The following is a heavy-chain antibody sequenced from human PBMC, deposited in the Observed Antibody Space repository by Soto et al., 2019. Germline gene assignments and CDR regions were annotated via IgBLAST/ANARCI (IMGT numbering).Heavy chain of an antibody. CDR3: ARDRALGNHYYDSSGYYLPFDY. J-gene: IGHJ4*02. Sequence: QVQLVQSGAEVKKPGASVKVSCKASGYTFTSYGISWVRQAPGQGLEWMGWISAYNGNTNYAQKLQGRVTMTTDTSTSTAYMELRSLRSDDTAVYYCARDRALGNHYYDSSGYYLPFDYWGQGTLDTVSS. CDR1: GYTFTSYG. CDR2: ISAYNGNT. D-gene: IGHD3-22*01. V-gene: IGHV1-18*01.